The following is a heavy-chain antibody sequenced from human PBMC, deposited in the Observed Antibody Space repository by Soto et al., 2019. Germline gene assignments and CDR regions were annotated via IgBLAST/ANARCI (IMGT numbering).Heavy chain of an antibody. V-gene: IGHV4-59*08. J-gene: IGHJ5*02. CDR1: GGSISSYY. Sequence: QVQLQESGPGLVKPSETLSLTCTVSGGSISSYYWSWIRQPPGKGLEWIGYIYYSGSTNYNPSLKSRVTISVDPSKHQFSLKLSSVTAADTAVYYCARQDSSGWYNWFDPWGQGTLVSVSS. CDR2: IYYSGST. D-gene: IGHD6-19*01. CDR3: ARQDSSGWYNWFDP.